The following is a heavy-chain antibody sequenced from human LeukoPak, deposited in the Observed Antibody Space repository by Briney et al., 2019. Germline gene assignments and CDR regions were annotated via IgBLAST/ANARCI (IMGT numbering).Heavy chain of an antibody. CDR1: GGSISSYY. J-gene: IGHJ4*02. D-gene: IGHD5-18*01. Sequence: SETLSLTCSVSGGSISSYYWSWIRQPAGKGLEWIGRIYTSGSTNYNPSLKSRVTISMDKSKNQLSLKLNFVTAADTAVYYCARDRGGYTYSHDYWGQGTLVTVSS. V-gene: IGHV4-4*07. CDR2: IYTSGST. CDR3: ARDRGGYTYSHDY.